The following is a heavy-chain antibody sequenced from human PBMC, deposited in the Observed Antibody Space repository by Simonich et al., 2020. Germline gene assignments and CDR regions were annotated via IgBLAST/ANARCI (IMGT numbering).Heavy chain of an antibody. CDR1: GFTFSSYW. CDR2: IKQDGSEK. Sequence: EVQLMESGGGLVQPGGSLRLSCAASGFTFSSYWMSWARQAPGKGREWVANIKQDGSEKNYVDSVRGRFTISRDNAKNSLYLQMNSLRAEDTAVYYCARDGLGTAYYYYMDVWGKGTTVTVSS. J-gene: IGHJ6*03. D-gene: IGHD7-27*01. CDR3: ARDGLGTAYYYYMDV. V-gene: IGHV3-7*01.